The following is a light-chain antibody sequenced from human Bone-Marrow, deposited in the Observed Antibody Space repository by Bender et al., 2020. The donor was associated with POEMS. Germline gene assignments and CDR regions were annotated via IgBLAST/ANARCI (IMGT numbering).Light chain of an antibody. Sequence: SSDLTQPPSVSVSPGHTANITCSGDQLGDQYASWYQLKPGQSPVLVIYEDNKRPSGIPERFSGSNSGNIATLTISGTQALDGADYYCQAWDTSSVVFGGGTKLTVL. V-gene: IGLV3-1*01. J-gene: IGLJ2*01. CDR3: QAWDTSSVV. CDR1: QLGDQY. CDR2: EDN.